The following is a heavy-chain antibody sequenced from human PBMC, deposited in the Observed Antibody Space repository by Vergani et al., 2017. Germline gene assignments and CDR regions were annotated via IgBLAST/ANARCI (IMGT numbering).Heavy chain of an antibody. CDR1: DSSIMTNPY. J-gene: IGHJ6*02. CDR2: IHHSGDT. Sequence: QVQLQESGPGLVKPSETLTPTCDVSDSSIMTNPYWGWFRQSPGKWLEWFGCIHHSGDTHYNSSLKSRVSISIVSSSKFSLSLTSVTAADTAIYYCARHRASGGFFTSSYFYGMDVWGHGTTVTVSS. D-gene: IGHD3-10*01. CDR3: ARHRASGGFFTSSYFYGMDV. V-gene: IGHV4-38-2*01.